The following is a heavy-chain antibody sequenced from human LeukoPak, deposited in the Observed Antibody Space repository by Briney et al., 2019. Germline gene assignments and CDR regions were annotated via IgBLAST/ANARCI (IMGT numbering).Heavy chain of an antibody. CDR1: GFSFSGYG. D-gene: IGHD3-22*01. CDR3: AKDPSSGYQTLYFDY. CDR2: INHDGTEK. J-gene: IGHJ4*02. Sequence: GGSLRLSCAASGFSFSGYGMHWVRQAPGKGLEWVANINHDGTEKYYVDSVKGRFTISRDNSKNTLYLQMNSLRAEDTAVYYCAKDPSSGYQTLYFDYWGQGTLVTVSS. V-gene: IGHV3-7*01.